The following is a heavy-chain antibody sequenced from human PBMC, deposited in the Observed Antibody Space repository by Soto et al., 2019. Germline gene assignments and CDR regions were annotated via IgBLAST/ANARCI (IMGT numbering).Heavy chain of an antibody. CDR2: IKEDGSEK. D-gene: IGHD1-26*01. Sequence: EVQLVESGGGLVLPGGSLRLSCAASGFTFSNYLMTWVRQAPGKGLEWVANIKEDGSEKHYVDSVKGRFTISRDNGKNSLYLQMDSLRVEDTAVYYCARTNSGSYFERDYWGQGTLVTVSS. J-gene: IGHJ4*02. CDR1: GFTFSNYL. V-gene: IGHV3-7*01. CDR3: ARTNSGSYFERDY.